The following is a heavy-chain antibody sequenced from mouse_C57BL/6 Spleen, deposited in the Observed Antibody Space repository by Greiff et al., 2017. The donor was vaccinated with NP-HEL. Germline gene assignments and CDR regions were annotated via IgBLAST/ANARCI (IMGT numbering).Heavy chain of an antibody. Sequence: VQLKESGPVLVKPGASVKMSCKASGYTFTDYYMNWVKQSHGKSLEWIGVINPYNGGTSYNQKFKGKATLTVDKSSSTAYMELNSLTSEDSAVYYCASKYYYGSSYWFAYWGQGTLVTVSA. D-gene: IGHD1-1*01. CDR1: GYTFTDYY. J-gene: IGHJ3*01. CDR2: INPYNGGT. CDR3: ASKYYYGSSYWFAY. V-gene: IGHV1-19*01.